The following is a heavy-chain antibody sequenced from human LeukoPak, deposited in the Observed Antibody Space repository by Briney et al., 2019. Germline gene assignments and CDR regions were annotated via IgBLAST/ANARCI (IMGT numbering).Heavy chain of an antibody. D-gene: IGHD3-16*01. CDR2: ISGSGGST. CDR1: GSTFSSYG. J-gene: IGHJ4*02. Sequence: GGSLRLSCAASGSTFSSYGMSWVRQAPGKGLEWVSAISGSGGSTYYADSVKGRFTISRDNSKNTLYLQMNSLRAEDTAVYYCATVSGSLHYFDYWGQGTLVTVSS. V-gene: IGHV3-23*01. CDR3: ATVSGSLHYFDY.